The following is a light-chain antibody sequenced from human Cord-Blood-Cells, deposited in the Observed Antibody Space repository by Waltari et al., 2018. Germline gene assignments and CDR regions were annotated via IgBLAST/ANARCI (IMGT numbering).Light chain of an antibody. CDR1: QSISSY. V-gene: IGKV1-39*01. CDR2: AAS. CDR3: QQSYSTPYT. J-gene: IGKJ2*01. Sequence: DIQMTQSPSSLSASVGDRVTITCRASQSISSYLNWYQQKPGKAPKLLIYAASSLQSGVPSRFCGSGSGTECTLTISSLQPEDFATYYCQQSYSTPYTFGQGTKLEIK.